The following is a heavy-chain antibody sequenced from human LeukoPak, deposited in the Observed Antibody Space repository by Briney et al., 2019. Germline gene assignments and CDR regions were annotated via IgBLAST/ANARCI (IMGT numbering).Heavy chain of an antibody. D-gene: IGHD3-22*01. CDR2: MYSGGST. J-gene: IGHJ3*02. CDR1: GFTVSNNY. Sequence: GGSLRLSCAASGFTVSNNYMSWVRKAPGKGLEWVSVMYSGGSTYYADSVQGRFTISRDSSKNTLYLQMNSLRAEDTAVYYCARKYYYDSSGSDAFDIWGQGTMVTVSS. V-gene: IGHV3-53*01. CDR3: ARKYYYDSSGSDAFDI.